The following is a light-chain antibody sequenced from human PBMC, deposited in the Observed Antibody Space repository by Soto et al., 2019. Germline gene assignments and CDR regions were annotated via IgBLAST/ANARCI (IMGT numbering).Light chain of an antibody. CDR1: QTINNN. CDR3: RQHRLWQPVT. Sequence: EVVMTQSPATLSLSPGERATLFCWASQTINNNVAWYQQRPGQPPRLLMFGAATRATDIPSRLSGGQTGAAVFTANSSRQSEDALVYYCRQHRLWQPVTFGGGTKVVI. V-gene: IGKV3D-15*01. J-gene: IGKJ4*01. CDR2: GAA.